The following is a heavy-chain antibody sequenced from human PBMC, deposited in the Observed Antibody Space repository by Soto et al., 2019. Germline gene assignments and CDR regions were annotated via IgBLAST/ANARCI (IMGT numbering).Heavy chain of an antibody. CDR1: GFAFSTYA. CDR3: ARSHPGYCSGGSCSYPSWFDP. J-gene: IGHJ5*02. CDR2: ISGSGGSS. Sequence: GGSLRLSCAASGFAFSTYAMTWVRQAPGKGLEWVSVISGSGGSSYYAASVKGRFTISRDNSKNTLYLQMNSLRAEDTAVYYCARSHPGYCSGGSCSYPSWFDPWGQGTLVTVSS. D-gene: IGHD2-15*01. V-gene: IGHV3-23*01.